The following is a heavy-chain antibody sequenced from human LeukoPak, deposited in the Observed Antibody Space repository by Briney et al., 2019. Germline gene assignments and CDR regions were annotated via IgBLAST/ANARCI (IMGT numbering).Heavy chain of an antibody. J-gene: IGHJ4*02. V-gene: IGHV4-39*07. CDR3: ARAGIRHYFDY. D-gene: IGHD3-10*01. CDR1: GGSISSNSYY. Sequence: SETLSLTCTVSGGSISSNSYYWGWIRQPPGKGLEWIGSIHYSGGTYYNPSLKSRVTISVDTSKNQFSLKLSSVTAADTAVYYCARAGIRHYFDYWGQGTLVTVSS. CDR2: IHYSGGT.